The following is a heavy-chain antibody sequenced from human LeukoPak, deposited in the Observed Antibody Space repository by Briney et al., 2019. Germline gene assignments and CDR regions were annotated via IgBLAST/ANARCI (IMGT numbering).Heavy chain of an antibody. V-gene: IGHV3-49*04. CDR3: AELGITMIGGV. CDR1: GVTFGDYA. J-gene: IGHJ6*04. Sequence: GGSLRLSCTASGVTFGDYAMSWVRQAPGKGLEGVGFIRSEAYGGTAEYAASVKGRFTISRDDSKSIAYLQMNSLRAEDTAVYYCAELGITMIGGVWGKGTTVTISS. CDR2: IRSEAYGGTA. D-gene: IGHD3-10*02.